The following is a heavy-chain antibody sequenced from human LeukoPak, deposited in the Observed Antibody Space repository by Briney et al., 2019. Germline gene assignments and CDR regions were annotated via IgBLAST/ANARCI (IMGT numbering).Heavy chain of an antibody. V-gene: IGHV4-59*01. Sequence: SETLSLTCTVSGGSISSYYWSWIRQPPGKGLEWIGYIYYSGSTNYNPSLKSRVTISVDTSKSQFSLKLSSVTAADTAVYYCARADMIYDFWSGYPSAFDYWGQGTTVTVSS. D-gene: IGHD3-3*01. CDR3: ARADMIYDFWSGYPSAFDY. CDR1: GGSISSYY. J-gene: IGHJ3*01. CDR2: IYYSGST.